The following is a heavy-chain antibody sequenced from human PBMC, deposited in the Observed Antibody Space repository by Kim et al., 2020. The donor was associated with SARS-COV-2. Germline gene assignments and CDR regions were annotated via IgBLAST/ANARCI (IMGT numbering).Heavy chain of an antibody. J-gene: IGHJ4*02. D-gene: IGHD3-10*01. CDR1: GFTFSSYV. CDR2: ISSGGGST. V-gene: IGHV3-23*01. Sequence: GGSLRLSCAASGFTFSSYVMTWVRQAPGKGLEWVSGISSGGGSTYFADSVKGRFTISRDNSRNTLYLQLNSLRAEDTAVYYCAKQTTAGAGGVDFWGPGTLVTVSS. CDR3: AKQTTAGAGGVDF.